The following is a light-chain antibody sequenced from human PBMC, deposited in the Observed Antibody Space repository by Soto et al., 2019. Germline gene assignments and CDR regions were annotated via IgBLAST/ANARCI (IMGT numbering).Light chain of an antibody. V-gene: IGKV3-11*01. CDR1: QSVSSY. J-gene: IGKJ5*01. CDR3: QPRSNWPPIP. Sequence: IGLKKSADALSLTQEEKAAISWRVSQSVSSYLAWYQQKPGQAPRLLIYDASNRATGIPARFSGSGSGTDFTLPISSLEPEDFAVYYCQPRSNWPPIPSGQGTRLEIK. CDR2: DAS.